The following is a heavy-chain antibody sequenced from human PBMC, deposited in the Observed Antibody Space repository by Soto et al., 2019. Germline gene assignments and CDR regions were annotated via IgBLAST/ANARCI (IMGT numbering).Heavy chain of an antibody. CDR2: ISAYNGNT. Sequence: AASVKVSCKASGYTFTSYGISWVRQAPGQGLEWMGWISAYNGNTNYAQKLQGRVTMTTDTSTSTAYMELRSLRSDDTAVYYCARVPLRFLEWLGDFDYWGQGTLVTVSS. CDR3: ARVPLRFLEWLGDFDY. CDR1: GYTFTSYG. V-gene: IGHV1-18*04. J-gene: IGHJ4*02. D-gene: IGHD3-3*01.